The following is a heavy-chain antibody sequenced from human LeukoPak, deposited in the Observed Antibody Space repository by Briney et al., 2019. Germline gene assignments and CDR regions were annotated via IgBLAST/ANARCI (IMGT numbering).Heavy chain of an antibody. D-gene: IGHD1-26*01. V-gene: IGHV4-34*01. J-gene: IGHJ4*02. CDR1: GGSFSGYY. CDR2: INHSGST. CDR3: ARDSILSGSYYDY. Sequence: PSETLSLTCAVYGGSFSGYYWSWIRQPPGKGLEWIGEINHSGSTNYNPSPKSRVTMSVDTSKNQFSLKLSSVTAADTAVYYCARDSILSGSYYDYWGQGTLVTVSS.